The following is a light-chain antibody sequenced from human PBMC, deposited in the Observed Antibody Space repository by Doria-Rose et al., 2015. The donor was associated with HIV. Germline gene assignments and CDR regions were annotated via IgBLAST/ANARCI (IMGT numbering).Light chain of an antibody. CDR2: DGS. CDR1: QSFSSTY. V-gene: IGKV3-20*01. J-gene: IGKJ1*01. CDR3: HQYGTSWT. Sequence: TQSPGTLSLSPGERATLSCRASQSFSSTYLAWYQQKHGQAPSLLIYDGSTRATGIPYRYSASGSGTDFTLTINRLEPEDFALYYCHQYGTSWTFGQGTKVE.